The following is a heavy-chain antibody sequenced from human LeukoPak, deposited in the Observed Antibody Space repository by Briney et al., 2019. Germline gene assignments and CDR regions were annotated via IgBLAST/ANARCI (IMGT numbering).Heavy chain of an antibody. J-gene: IGHJ4*02. CDR1: GGSFSGYY. V-gene: IGHV4-34*01. CDR2: INHSGST. CDR3: ARGPSNIVVVTAISY. Sequence: SETLSLTCAVYGGSFSGYYWSWIRQPPGKGLEWIGEINHSGSTNYNPSLKSRVTISVDTSKNQFSLKLSSMTAADTAVYYCARGPSNIVVVTAISYWGQGTLVTVSS. D-gene: IGHD2-21*02.